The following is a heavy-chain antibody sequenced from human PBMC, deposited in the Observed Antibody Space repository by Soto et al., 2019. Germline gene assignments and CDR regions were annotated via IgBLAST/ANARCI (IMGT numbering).Heavy chain of an antibody. V-gene: IGHV1-8*01. J-gene: IGHJ6*02. Sequence: GASVKVSCKASGYTFTNYDINWVRQATGQGLEWMGWMNPNSGNTGYAQKFQGRVTMTRDTSMSTAYMELSSLRSEDTAVYYCAREGVAPYYYYGMDVWGQGTPVTAP. CDR2: MNPNSGNT. D-gene: IGHD5-12*01. CDR3: AREGVAPYYYYGMDV. CDR1: GYTFTNYD.